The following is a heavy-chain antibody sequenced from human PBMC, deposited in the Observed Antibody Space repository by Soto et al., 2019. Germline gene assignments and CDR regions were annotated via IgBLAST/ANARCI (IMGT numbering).Heavy chain of an antibody. CDR3: ARIDNYCYYGMDV. Sequence: QVTLKESGPVLVKPTETLTLTCTVSGFSLSNARMGVSWIRQPPGKALEWLAHIFSNDEKSYSTSLKSRLTISKDTSKSQVVLTMTNMDPVDTATYYCARIDNYCYYGMDVWGQGTTVTVSS. J-gene: IGHJ6*02. CDR1: GFSLSNARMG. V-gene: IGHV2-26*01. CDR2: IFSNDEK.